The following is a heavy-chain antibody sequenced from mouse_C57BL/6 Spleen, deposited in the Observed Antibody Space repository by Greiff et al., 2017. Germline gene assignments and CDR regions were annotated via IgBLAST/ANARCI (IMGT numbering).Heavy chain of an antibody. CDR2: ISDGGSYT. J-gene: IGHJ1*03. Sequence: EVMLVESGGGLVKPGGSLKLSCAASGFTFSSYAMSWVRQTPEKRLEWVATISDGGSYTYYPDNVKGRFTISRDNANNYLYMQMSHLKSEDTSMYYCARYGEAWYFDDWGTGTTVTVSS. V-gene: IGHV5-4*03. D-gene: IGHD1-1*02. CDR3: ARYGEAWYFDD. CDR1: GFTFSSYA.